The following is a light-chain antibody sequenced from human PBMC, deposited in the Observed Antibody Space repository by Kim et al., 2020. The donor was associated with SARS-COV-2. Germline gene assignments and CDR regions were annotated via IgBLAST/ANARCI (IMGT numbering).Light chain of an antibody. J-gene: IGKJ2*03. CDR3: QQFNNWPLYS. CDR2: GAS. V-gene: IGKV3-15*01. Sequence: EVMMTQSPATLSVSPGETATLSCRASQSVNTNFAWYQQKPGQAPRLLIYGASTRASGVPARFSGSGSGTEFTLTISSLQSKDFAVYYCQQFNNWPLYSFGQGTKLEI. CDR1: QSVNTN.